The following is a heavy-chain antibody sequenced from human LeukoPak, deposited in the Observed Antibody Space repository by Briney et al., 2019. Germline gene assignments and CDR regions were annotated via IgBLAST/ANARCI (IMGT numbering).Heavy chain of an antibody. Sequence: SETLSLTCTVSGGSISSYYWSWVRQPPGKGLEWIGYIYKSESTNYNRSLKGRVTISVDTSKNQFSLKLSSVTAADTAVYYCACSSGWPGFDNWGQGTLVTVSS. D-gene: IGHD6-19*01. V-gene: IGHV4-59*01. CDR1: GGSISSYY. CDR3: ACSSGWPGFDN. CDR2: IYKSEST. J-gene: IGHJ4*02.